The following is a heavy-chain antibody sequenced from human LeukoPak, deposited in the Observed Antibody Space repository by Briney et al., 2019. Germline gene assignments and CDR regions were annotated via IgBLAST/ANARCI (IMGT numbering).Heavy chain of an antibody. D-gene: IGHD3-10*01. V-gene: IGHV3-48*02. J-gene: IGHJ4*02. CDR1: GFTFSSYS. CDR3: ARDRYYYGSGSYLD. Sequence: GGSLRLSCAASGFTFSSYSMNWVRQAPGKGLEWVSYISSSSSTIYYADSVKGRFTISRDNAKNSLYLHMNSLRDEDTAVYYCARDRYYYGSGSYLDWGQGTLVTVSS. CDR2: ISSSSSTI.